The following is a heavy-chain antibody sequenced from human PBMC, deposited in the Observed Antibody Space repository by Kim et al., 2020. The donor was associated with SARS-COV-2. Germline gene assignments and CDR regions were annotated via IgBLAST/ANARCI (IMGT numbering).Heavy chain of an antibody. J-gene: IGHJ5*02. CDR3: AKGPQWFGEYPRFDP. D-gene: IGHD3-10*01. CDR2: ISHDETNK. Sequence: GGSLRLSCAASGFTFSSYVMHWVRQAPGKGLEWVAVISHDETNKDYADSVKGRFTISRDNSQNTLYLQMNSLRTEDTAVYYCAKGPQWFGEYPRFDPWGQGTLVTVSS. CDR1: GFTFSSYV. V-gene: IGHV3-30*18.